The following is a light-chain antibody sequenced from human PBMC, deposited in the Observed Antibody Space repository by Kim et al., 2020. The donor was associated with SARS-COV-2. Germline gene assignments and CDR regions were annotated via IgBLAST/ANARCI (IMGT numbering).Light chain of an antibody. J-gene: IGLJ2*01. V-gene: IGLV3-1*01. CDR3: QAWDSSTVV. Sequence: SYELTQPPSVSVSPGQTASITCPGDKLGDKYACWYQQKPGQSPALVIYQDSKRLSGIPERFSGSNSGNTATLTISGTQAMDEADYYCQAWDSSTVVFGGG. CDR1: KLGDKY. CDR2: QDS.